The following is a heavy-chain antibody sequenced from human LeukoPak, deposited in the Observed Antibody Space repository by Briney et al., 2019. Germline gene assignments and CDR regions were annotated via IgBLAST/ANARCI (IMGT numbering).Heavy chain of an antibody. D-gene: IGHD3-16*01. J-gene: IGHJ4*02. CDR3: ARSSDYEIYFDY. Sequence: PSESLSLTCTVSGVSVSSHYWSWIRQPPGKGLEWMGYIYYSGGTNYNPSLKSRVTMSVDTSKNQFSLNLSSVTAADTAVYYCARSSDYEIYFDYWGQGTLVAVSS. CDR2: IYYSGGT. V-gene: IGHV4-59*02. CDR1: GVSVSSHY.